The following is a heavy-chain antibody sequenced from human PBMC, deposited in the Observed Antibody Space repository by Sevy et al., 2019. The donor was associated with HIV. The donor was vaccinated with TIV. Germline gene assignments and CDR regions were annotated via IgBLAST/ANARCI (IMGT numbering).Heavy chain of an antibody. V-gene: IGHV3-23*01. D-gene: IGHD3-22*01. CDR2: IFGNGDLSISFGNGDVT. Sequence: GGSLRLSCAASGFTFYNYAMNWVRQAPGKGLEWVSTIFGNGDLSISFGNGDVTYYADSERGRFTISRDSSKNTLYLQMYSLRAEDTALYYCAGGRYDSSGSFHACDIWGQGTMVTVS. CDR1: GFTFYNYA. J-gene: IGHJ3*02. CDR3: AGGRYDSSGSFHACDI.